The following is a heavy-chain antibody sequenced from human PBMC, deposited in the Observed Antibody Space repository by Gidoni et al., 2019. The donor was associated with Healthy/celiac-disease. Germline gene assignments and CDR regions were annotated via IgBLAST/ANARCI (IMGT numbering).Heavy chain of an antibody. CDR1: GFTFSSYA. D-gene: IGHD3-16*01. CDR3: ARDPWGGWYFDY. CDR2: ISYDGSNK. J-gene: IGHJ4*02. Sequence: QVQLVESGGGVVQPGRSLRLSCAASGFTFSSYAMHWVRQAPGKGLEWVGVISYDGSNKYYADSVKGRFTISRDNSKNTLYLQMNSLRAEDTAVYYCARDPWGGWYFDYWGQGTLVTVSS. V-gene: IGHV3-30-3*01.